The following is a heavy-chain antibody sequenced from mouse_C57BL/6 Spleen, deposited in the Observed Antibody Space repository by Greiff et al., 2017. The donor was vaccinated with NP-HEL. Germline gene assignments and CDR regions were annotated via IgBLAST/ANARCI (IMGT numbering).Heavy chain of an antibody. D-gene: IGHD2-4*01. CDR2: ISTYYGDA. CDR3: ASPPLIYYDYPDPFDY. V-gene: IGHV1-67*01. J-gene: IGHJ2*01. CDR1: GYTFTDYA. Sequence: QVQLQQSGPELVRPGVSVKISCKGSGYTFTDYAMHWVKQSHAKSLEWIGVISTYYGDASYNQKFEDKATMTVDKSSSTAYMELARLTSEDSAVYYCASPPLIYYDYPDPFDYWGQGTTLTVSS.